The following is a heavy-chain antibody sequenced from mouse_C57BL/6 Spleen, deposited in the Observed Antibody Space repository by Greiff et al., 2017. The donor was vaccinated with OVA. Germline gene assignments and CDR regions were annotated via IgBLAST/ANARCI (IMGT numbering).Heavy chain of an antibody. J-gene: IGHJ3*01. CDR1: GYAFSSYW. D-gene: IGHD2-5*01. CDR2: INPSSGYT. Sequence: QVQLKQSGPELVKPGASVKISCKASGYAFSSYWMHWVKQRPGQGLEWIGYINPSSGYTKYNQKFKDKATLTADKSSSTAYMQLSSLTYEDSAVYYCARGYSNYPFAYWGQGTLVTVSA. V-gene: IGHV1-7*01. CDR3: ARGYSNYPFAY.